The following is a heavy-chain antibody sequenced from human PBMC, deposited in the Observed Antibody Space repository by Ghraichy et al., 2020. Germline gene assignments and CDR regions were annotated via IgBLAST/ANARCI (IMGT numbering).Heavy chain of an antibody. CDR2: ISSGSSYM. Sequence: LSLTCAASGFTFSSYTMNWVRQAPGKGLEWVSSISSGSSYMYYADSVKSRFTISRDNVKNSLYLQMNSLRAEDTAVYYCVRGMTTEVYCLDYWGQGTLVTVSS. CDR3: VRGMTTEVYCLDY. CDR1: GFTFSSYT. J-gene: IGHJ4*02. D-gene: IGHD4-23*01. V-gene: IGHV3-21*04.